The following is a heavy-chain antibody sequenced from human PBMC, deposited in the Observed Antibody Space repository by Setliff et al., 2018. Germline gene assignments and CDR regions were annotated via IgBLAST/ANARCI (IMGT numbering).Heavy chain of an antibody. J-gene: IGHJ4*02. V-gene: IGHV4-4*08. CDR3: ARARSLDFDY. CDR1: GDTLSVYY. Sequence: PSETLSLTCTVSGDTLSVYYWSWVRQSPGQGLEWFGYIYSSGSTNYYHSLESRVTILIDKSKNQFSLNLTSVTAADTAVYYCARARSLDFDYWGQGMLVTVSS. CDR2: IYSSGST.